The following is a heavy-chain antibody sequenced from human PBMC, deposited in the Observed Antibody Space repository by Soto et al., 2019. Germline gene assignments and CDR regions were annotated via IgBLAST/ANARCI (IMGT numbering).Heavy chain of an antibody. D-gene: IGHD1-26*01. J-gene: IGHJ3*02. CDR3: ARRRPFSGSYRNAFDI. V-gene: IGHV4-39*01. Sequence: QLQLQESGPGLVKPSETLSLTCTVSGGSISSSSYYWGWIRQPPGKGLEWIGSIYYSGSTYYNPSLKSRVTISVDTSKNQFSLKLSSVTAADTAVYYCARRRPFSGSYRNAFDIWGQGTMVTVSS. CDR1: GGSISSSSYY. CDR2: IYYSGST.